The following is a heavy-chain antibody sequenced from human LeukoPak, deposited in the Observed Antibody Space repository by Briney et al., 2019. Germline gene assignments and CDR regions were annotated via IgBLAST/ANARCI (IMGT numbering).Heavy chain of an antibody. J-gene: IGHJ6*02. V-gene: IGHV1-2*02. Sequence: ASVKVSCKASGYTFTGYYMHWVRQAPGQGLEWMGWINPNSGGTNYAQKFQGRVTMTRDTSISTAYMELSRLRSDDTAVYYCARGRFLEWLLTSDYGMDVWGQGTTVIVSS. CDR3: ARGRFLEWLLTSDYGMDV. CDR2: INPNSGGT. D-gene: IGHD3-3*01. CDR1: GYTFTGYY.